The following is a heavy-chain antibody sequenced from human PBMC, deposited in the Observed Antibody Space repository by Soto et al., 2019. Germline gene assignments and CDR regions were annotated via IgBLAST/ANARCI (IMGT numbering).Heavy chain of an antibody. CDR1: EFTFSNYA. CDR2: ISSSGGTT. J-gene: IGHJ3*02. CDR3: AKDIQGRGATTGDDAFDI. D-gene: IGHD1-1*01. V-gene: IGHV3-23*01. Sequence: EVQLLESGGGLVQPGGSLRLSCVGSEFTFSNYAMNWVRQAPGEGPEWVSLISSSGGTTYYADSVKGRFSISRDNSKNTRYLQMNSLRVEDTAIYYCAKDIQGRGATTGDDAFDIWGQGTMVTVSS.